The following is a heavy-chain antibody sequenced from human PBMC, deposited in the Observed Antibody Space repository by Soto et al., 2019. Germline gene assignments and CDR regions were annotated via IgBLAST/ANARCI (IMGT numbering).Heavy chain of an antibody. CDR2: IIPVFGIV. D-gene: IGHD3-22*01. CDR3: ATGRIVVVGGRAYYGMDV. V-gene: IGHV1-69*19. J-gene: IGHJ6*02. CDR1: GGTLSNSA. Sequence: QLQLAQSGADVKKAGSSVKVSCKASGGTLSNSAFSWVRQAPGQGLEWMGGIIPVFGIVNYAQKFQDRVTITADESTSTAYMELRSLRSEDTAVYFCATGRIVVVGGRAYYGMDVWGQGTTVTV.